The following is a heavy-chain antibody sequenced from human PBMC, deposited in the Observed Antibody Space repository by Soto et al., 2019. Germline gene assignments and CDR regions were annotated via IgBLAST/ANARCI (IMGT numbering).Heavy chain of an antibody. Sequence: SETLSLTCTVSGGFISSGDYYWSWIRQPPGKGLEWIGYIYYSGSTYYNPSLKSRVTISVDTSKNQFSLKLSSVTAADTAVYYCARGDAVTMVRGVSPGWFDPWGQGTLVTVSS. D-gene: IGHD3-10*01. J-gene: IGHJ5*02. CDR2: IYYSGST. CDR3: ARGDAVTMVRGVSPGWFDP. CDR1: GGFISSGDYY. V-gene: IGHV4-30-4*01.